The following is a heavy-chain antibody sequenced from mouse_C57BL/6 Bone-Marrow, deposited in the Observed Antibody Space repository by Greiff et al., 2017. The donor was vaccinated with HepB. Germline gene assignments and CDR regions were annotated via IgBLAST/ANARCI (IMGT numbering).Heavy chain of an antibody. CDR3: ARGRGYYSYYFDY. V-gene: IGHV5-17*01. D-gene: IGHD2-3*01. CDR2: ISSGSSTI. CDR1: GFTFSDYG. Sequence: DVKLVESGGGLVKPGGSLKLSCAASGFTFSDYGMHWVRQAPEKGLEWVAYISSGSSTIYYADTVKGRFTISRDNAKNTLFLQMTSLRSEDTAMYYCARGRGYYSYYFDYWGQGTTLTVSS. J-gene: IGHJ2*01.